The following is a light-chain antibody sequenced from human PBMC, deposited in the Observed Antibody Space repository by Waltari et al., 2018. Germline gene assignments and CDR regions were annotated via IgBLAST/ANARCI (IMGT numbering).Light chain of an antibody. CDR1: RSDSGASHF. V-gene: IGLV2-23*01. CDR2: EAT. CDR3: CSYVGGSRVL. J-gene: IGLJ2*01. Sequence: QSVLTQPASVSGSPGQSITISCTGTRSDSGASHFVPWFQQLPGQAPRLLISEATKRPSGVSYRFSGSKSGNTASLSISDLQAEDEADYYCCSYVGGSRVLFGGGTKLTV.